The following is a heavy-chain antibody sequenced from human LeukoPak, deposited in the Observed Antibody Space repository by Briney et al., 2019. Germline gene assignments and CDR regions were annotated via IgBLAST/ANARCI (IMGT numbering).Heavy chain of an antibody. CDR1: GTTFTGYY. CDR3: AKTSGYFPLYYFDY. CDR2: INPNSGGT. Sequence: ASVKVSCKASGTTFTGYYIHWVRLAPGQGIEWMGSINPNSGGTNYAQNFQGRVTMTKDTSITTAYMELSRLRSDDTAMCYCAKTSGYFPLYYFDYWGQGTLVTVSS. V-gene: IGHV1-2*02. J-gene: IGHJ4*02. D-gene: IGHD5-12*01.